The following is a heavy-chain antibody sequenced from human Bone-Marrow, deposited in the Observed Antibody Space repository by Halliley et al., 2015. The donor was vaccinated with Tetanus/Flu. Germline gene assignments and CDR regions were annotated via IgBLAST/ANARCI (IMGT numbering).Heavy chain of an antibody. V-gene: IGHV5-10-1*01. D-gene: IGHD6-13*01. Sequence: QLVQSGAEVKKPGESLRISCKGSGYSFPTYWVSWVRQMPGKGLEWMGKVDPSDSYIKYSPSFQGHVTIVVDKSINTAFLQWSSLKASDTAMYFCAGHDALAVAGFDPWGQGTLVTVSS. J-gene: IGHJ5*02. CDR3: AGHDALAVAGFDP. CDR1: GYSFPTYW. CDR2: VDPSDSYI.